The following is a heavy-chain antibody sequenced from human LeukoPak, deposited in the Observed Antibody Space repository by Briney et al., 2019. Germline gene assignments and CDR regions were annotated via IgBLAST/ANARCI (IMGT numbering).Heavy chain of an antibody. CDR3: ARGPFPRRSYDYVWGSYRREYFQH. J-gene: IGHJ1*01. V-gene: IGHV1-8*01. CDR2: MNPNSGNP. Sequence: ASVKVSCKASGYTFTSYDINGVRQGTGQGLGWMGWMNPNSGNPGYAQTFQGTVTMTRNTSISTAYMALSSLRSEDTAVYYCARGPFPRRSYDYVWGSYRREYFQHWGQGTLVTVSS. D-gene: IGHD3-16*02. CDR1: GYTFTSYD.